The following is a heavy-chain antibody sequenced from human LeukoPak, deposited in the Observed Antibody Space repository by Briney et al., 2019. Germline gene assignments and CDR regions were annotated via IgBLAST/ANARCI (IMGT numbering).Heavy chain of an antibody. CDR3: ARGVITFGGVIVFDY. J-gene: IGHJ4*02. CDR1: GGSISSYY. Sequence: PSETLSLTCTVSGGSISSYYWSWIRQPPGKGLEWIGYIYYSGSTNYNPSLKSRVTMSVDTSKNQFSLKLSSVTAADTAVYYCARGVITFGGVIVFDYWGQGTLVTVSS. CDR2: IYYSGST. V-gene: IGHV4-59*12. D-gene: IGHD3-16*02.